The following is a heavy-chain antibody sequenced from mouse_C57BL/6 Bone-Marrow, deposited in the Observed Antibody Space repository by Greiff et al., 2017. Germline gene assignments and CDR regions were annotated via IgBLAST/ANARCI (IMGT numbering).Heavy chain of an antibody. CDR2: IYPRSGNT. J-gene: IGHJ3*01. CDR3: AREGYLGFAY. Sequence: QVQLQQSGAELARPGASVKLSCKASGYTFTSYGISWVKQRTGQGLEWIGEIYPRSGNTYYNEKFKGKATLTADKSSSTAYMELRSLTAEDSAVYFCAREGYLGFAYWGQGTLVTVSA. CDR1: GYTFTSYG. V-gene: IGHV1-81*01.